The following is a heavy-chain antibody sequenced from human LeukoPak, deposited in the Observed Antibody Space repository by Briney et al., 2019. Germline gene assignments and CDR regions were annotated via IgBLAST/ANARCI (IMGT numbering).Heavy chain of an antibody. D-gene: IGHD2-21*01. V-gene: IGHV1-24*01. J-gene: IGHJ3*02. CDR1: GYTLTELS. Sequence: ASVKVSCKVSGYTLTELSMHWVRQAPGKGLEWMGGFDPEDGETIYAQKFQGRVTMTEDTSTDTAYMELSSLRSEDTAVYYCATVGGAYCGGDCYGFGDAFDIWGQGTMVTVS. CDR2: FDPEDGET. CDR3: ATVGGAYCGGDCYGFGDAFDI.